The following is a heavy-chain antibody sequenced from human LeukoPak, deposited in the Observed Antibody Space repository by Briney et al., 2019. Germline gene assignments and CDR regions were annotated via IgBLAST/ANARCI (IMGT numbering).Heavy chain of an antibody. CDR2: ISSSSSYI. V-gene: IGHV3-21*01. CDR3: ARDKRVANWFDP. D-gene: IGHD6-25*01. CDR1: GFTFSSYS. J-gene: IGHJ5*02. Sequence: GGSLRLSCAASGFTFSSYSMNWVRQAPGKGLEWVSSISSSSSYIYYADSVKGRFTISRDNAKNTLYLQMNSLRAEDTAVYYCARDKRVANWFDPWGQGTLVTVSS.